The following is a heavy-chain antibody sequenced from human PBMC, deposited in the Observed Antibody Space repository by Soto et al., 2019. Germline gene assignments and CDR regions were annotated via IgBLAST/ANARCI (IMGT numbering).Heavy chain of an antibody. V-gene: IGHV4-31*03. CDR1: GGSMSSGGYY. J-gene: IGHJ5*02. D-gene: IGHD3-10*01. CDR2: IYYSGST. Sequence: PSETLSLTCTVSGGSMSSGGYYWSWIRQHPGKGLEWIGYIYYSGSTYYNPSLKSRVTISVDTSKNQFSLKLSSVTAADTAVYYCARDRGYRSYGSGNRRAWFDPWGQGTLVTVSS. CDR3: ARDRGYRSYGSGNRRAWFDP.